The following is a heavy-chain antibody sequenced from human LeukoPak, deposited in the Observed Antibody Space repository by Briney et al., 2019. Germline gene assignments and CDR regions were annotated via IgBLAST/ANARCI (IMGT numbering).Heavy chain of an antibody. V-gene: IGHV1-69*05. D-gene: IGHD3-3*01. CDR2: IIPIFGTA. Sequence: SVKVSCKASGGTFSSYAISWVRQAPGQGLEWMGRIIPIFGTANYAQKFQGRVTMTRDTSTSTVYMELSSLRSEDTAVYYCAREGAPSYYDFWSGYQWYFDLWGRGTLVTVSS. J-gene: IGHJ2*01. CDR1: GGTFSSYA. CDR3: AREGAPSYYDFWSGYQWYFDL.